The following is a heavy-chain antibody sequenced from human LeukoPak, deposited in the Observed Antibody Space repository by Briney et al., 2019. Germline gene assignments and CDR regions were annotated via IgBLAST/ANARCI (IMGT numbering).Heavy chain of an antibody. Sequence: ASVKVSCKASGYIFTAYYLHWVRQAPGQGLEWMGRINPNSGGTNYAQKFQGRVTMTGDTSISTAYMELSRLRSDDTAVYYCATSGPFYPGSSDHWFDYWGQGTLVTVSS. CDR2: INPNSGGT. D-gene: IGHD2-2*01. J-gene: IGHJ4*02. V-gene: IGHV1-2*06. CDR1: GYIFTAYY. CDR3: ATSGPFYPGSSDHWFDY.